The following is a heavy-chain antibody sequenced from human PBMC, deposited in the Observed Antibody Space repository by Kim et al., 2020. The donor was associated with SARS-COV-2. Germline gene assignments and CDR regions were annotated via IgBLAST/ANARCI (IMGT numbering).Heavy chain of an antibody. CDR2: SHYSGNT. Sequence: SETLSLTCTVSGGSISTSYWNWIRQPPGKGLEWIGYSHYSGNTNYNPSLRSRVTISVDTSRNQFSLKLTSVTAADTAVYYCARDPTPYGSRSYNDYWGQGTLVTVSS. CDR1: GGSISTSY. D-gene: IGHD3-10*01. V-gene: IGHV4-59*01. J-gene: IGHJ4*02. CDR3: ARDPTPYGSRSYNDY.